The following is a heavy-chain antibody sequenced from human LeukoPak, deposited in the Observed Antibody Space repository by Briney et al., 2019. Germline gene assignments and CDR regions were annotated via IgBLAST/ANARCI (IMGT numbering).Heavy chain of an antibody. CDR2: IYSGGST. J-gene: IGHJ4*02. Sequence: GGSLRLSCAASGFTVSSNYMSWVRQAPGKGLEWVSVIYSGGSTYYADSVKGRFTISRDNSKNTLYLQMNSLRAEDTAVYYCARTIAAAGTDYWGQGTLVTVSS. D-gene: IGHD6-13*01. V-gene: IGHV3-53*01. CDR1: GFTVSSNY. CDR3: ARTIAAAGTDY.